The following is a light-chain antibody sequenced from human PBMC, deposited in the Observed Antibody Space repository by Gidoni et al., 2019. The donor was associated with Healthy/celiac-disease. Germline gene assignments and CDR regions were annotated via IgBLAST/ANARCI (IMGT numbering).Light chain of an antibody. V-gene: IGKV1-39*01. CDR3: QQCYSYPLT. CDR1: QSISSY. J-gene: IGKJ3*01. CDR2: AAS. Sequence: DIQMTQSPSTLSASVGDRVTITCRASQSISSYLDWYQQKPGKAPKLLIYAASSLKSGVPSRFSGSGSGTDFTLTISSLQPDDFATYYCQQCYSYPLTFGPGTKLDIK.